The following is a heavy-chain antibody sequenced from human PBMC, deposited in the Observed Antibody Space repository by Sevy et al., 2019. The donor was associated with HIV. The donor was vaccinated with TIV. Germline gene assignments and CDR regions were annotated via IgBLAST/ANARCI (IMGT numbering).Heavy chain of an antibody. CDR3: ARSIAAAGTIDY. J-gene: IGHJ4*02. CDR2: INHSGST. V-gene: IGHV4-34*01. D-gene: IGHD6-13*01. Sequence: ETLSLTCAVYGGSFSGYYWSWIRQPPGKGLEWIGEINHSGSTNYNPSLKSRVTISVDTSKNQFSLKLSSVTAADTAVYYCARSIAAAGTIDYWGQGTLVTVSS. CDR1: GGSFSGYY.